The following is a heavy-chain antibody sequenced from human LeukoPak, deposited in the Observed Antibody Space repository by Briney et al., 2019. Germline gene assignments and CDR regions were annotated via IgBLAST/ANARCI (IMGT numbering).Heavy chain of an antibody. CDR1: GYTFTSYD. J-gene: IGHJ3*02. CDR3: ARSSGSSGHI. Sequence: GASVKVSCKASGYTFTSYDINWVRQATGQGLEWMGWMNPNSGNTGYAQKFQGRVTMTRDTSISTAYMELSRLRSDDTAVYYCARSSGSSGHIWGQGTMVTVSS. V-gene: IGHV1-8*01. D-gene: IGHD1-26*01. CDR2: MNPNSGNT.